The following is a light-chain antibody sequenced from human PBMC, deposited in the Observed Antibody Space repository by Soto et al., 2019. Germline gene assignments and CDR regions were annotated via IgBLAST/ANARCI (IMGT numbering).Light chain of an antibody. Sequence: LMPQSPATLSVAPVDRFNSYFMAIQGVSSHLAWYQQTPGQAPRLLIYGASNRATGIPERFSGSESGTEFTRNISRLQSEEFAGYYGQQYTKWPQEYTGVQGHQVDIK. CDR2: GAS. V-gene: IGKV3-15*01. CDR1: QGVSSH. J-gene: IGKJ2*01. CDR3: QQYTKWPQEYT.